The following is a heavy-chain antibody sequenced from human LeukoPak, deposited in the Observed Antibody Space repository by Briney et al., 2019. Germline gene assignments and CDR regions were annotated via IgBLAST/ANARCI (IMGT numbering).Heavy chain of an antibody. CDR3: AKDLEFYYYGSGSYLYYYGMDV. CDR1: GFTFSSYG. V-gene: IGHV3-30*18. Sequence: GGSLRLSCAASGFTFSSYGMHWVRQAPGKGLEWVAVISYDGSNKYYADSVKGRFTISRDNSKNTLYLQMNSLRAEDTAVYYCAKDLEFYYYGSGSYLYYYGMDVWGQGTTVTVSS. CDR2: ISYDGSNK. J-gene: IGHJ6*02. D-gene: IGHD3-10*01.